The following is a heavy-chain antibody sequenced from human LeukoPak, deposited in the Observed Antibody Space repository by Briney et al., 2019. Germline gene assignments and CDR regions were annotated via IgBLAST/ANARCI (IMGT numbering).Heavy chain of an antibody. Sequence: PSETLSLTCTVSGGSISSTTYYWGWIRRPPGKGLEWIGTIYYSGGTYYNPSLKSRVTVSVDTSKNQFSLKLNSVTAADTAVYYCVRGSTLRHYQYWGQGTLVTVSS. CDR2: IYYSGGT. J-gene: IGHJ4*02. V-gene: IGHV4-39*01. CDR3: VRGSTLRHYQY. CDR1: GGSISSTTYY. D-gene: IGHD3-16*01.